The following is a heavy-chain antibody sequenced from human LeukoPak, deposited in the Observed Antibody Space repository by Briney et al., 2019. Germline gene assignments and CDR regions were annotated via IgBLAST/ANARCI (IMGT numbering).Heavy chain of an antibody. CDR1: GFTFSSYG. V-gene: IGHV3-30*18. CDR3: AKGLYYYDSSGYLYYFDY. D-gene: IGHD3-22*01. CDR2: ISYDGSNK. Sequence: PGRSLRLPCAASGFTFSSYGMHWVRQAPGKGLERVAVISYDGSNKYYADSVKGRFTISRDNSKNTLYLQMNSLRAEDTAVYYCAKGLYYYDSSGYLYYFDYWGQGTLVTVSS. J-gene: IGHJ4*02.